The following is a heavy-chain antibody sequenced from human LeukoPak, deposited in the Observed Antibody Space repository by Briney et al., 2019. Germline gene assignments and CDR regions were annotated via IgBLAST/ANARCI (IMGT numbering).Heavy chain of an antibody. CDR1: GGSINIGGYY. V-gene: IGHV4-31*03. D-gene: IGHD6-6*01. CDR3: ARDSHGYSSSSHLGY. Sequence: SETLSLTCTVPGGSINIGGYYWSWIRQHPGKGLEWIGYIYYSGSTYYNPSLKSRVTISADTSKNQFSLKLSSVTAADTAVYYCARDSHGYSSSSHLGYWGQGTLVTVSS. J-gene: IGHJ4*02. CDR2: IYYSGST.